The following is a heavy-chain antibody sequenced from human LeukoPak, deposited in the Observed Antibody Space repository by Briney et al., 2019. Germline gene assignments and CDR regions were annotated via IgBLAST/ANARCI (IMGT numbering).Heavy chain of an antibody. D-gene: IGHD3-10*01. CDR3: AREIGEGRNRHFDY. CDR2: INPNSGGT. V-gene: IGHV1-2*02. Sequence: ASVKVSCKASGYTFTGYYIHWVRQAPGQGREWVGWINPNSGGTNYAQKFQGRVTMTRDMSISTAYMELSRLTSDDTAVYYCAREIGEGRNRHFDYWGQGTLVTVSS. J-gene: IGHJ4*02. CDR1: GYTFTGYY.